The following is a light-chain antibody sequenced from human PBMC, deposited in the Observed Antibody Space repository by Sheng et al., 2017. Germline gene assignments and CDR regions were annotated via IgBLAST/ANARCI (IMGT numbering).Light chain of an antibody. V-gene: IGKV3-20*01. Sequence: EILLTQSPGTLSLSPGERATLSCRASQSVSSSFLAWYQRRPGQAPRLLIYAASSRATGIPDRFRGSGSGTDFTLTISRLEPEDFAVYYCQQYGSSPWTFGQGTKLEIK. CDR1: QSVSSSF. CDR3: QQYGSSPWT. CDR2: AAS. J-gene: IGKJ2*01.